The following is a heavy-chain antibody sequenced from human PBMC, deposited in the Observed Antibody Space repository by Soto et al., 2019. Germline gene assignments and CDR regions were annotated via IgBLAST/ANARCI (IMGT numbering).Heavy chain of an antibody. V-gene: IGHV3-23*01. CDR1: GFPFGSYA. Sequence: EVQLLESGGGLVQPGGSLRLSCAASGFPFGSYAMTWVRQAPGKGLEWVASVGGRGGSTYHADSVKGRFTISRDNSRDTLSLQMTALTIEDSSVYYCTKSSGGSSSVGMDYWGQGTRVTVSS. J-gene: IGHJ4*02. CDR3: TKSSGGSSSVGMDY. D-gene: IGHD6-6*01. CDR2: VGGRGGST.